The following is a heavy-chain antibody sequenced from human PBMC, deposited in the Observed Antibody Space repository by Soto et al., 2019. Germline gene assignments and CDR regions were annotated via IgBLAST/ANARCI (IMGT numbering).Heavy chain of an antibody. CDR1: GGSISSGDYY. CDR2: IYYSGRT. CDR3: ATYGSGSYKPTTFDY. V-gene: IGHV4-31*03. Sequence: QVQLLESGPGLVKPSQTLSLTCTVSGGSISSGDYYWSWIRQHPGKGLEWIGYIYYSGRTYYNPSLKSRVTVSVDTSKNQFSLKLSSVTAADTAVYYCATYGSGSYKPTTFDYWGQGTLVTVSS. J-gene: IGHJ4*02. D-gene: IGHD3-10*01.